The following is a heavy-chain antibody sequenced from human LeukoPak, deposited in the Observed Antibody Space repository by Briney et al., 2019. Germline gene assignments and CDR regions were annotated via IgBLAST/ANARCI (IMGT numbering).Heavy chain of an antibody. J-gene: IGHJ4*02. D-gene: IGHD1-26*01. Sequence: SGTLSLTCTGSDCSISSGSYYWGWVRQPPGKGLEWIGSIYYSGITYYKSSLKSRVTISVDRSKNQFSLMLSSVTAADTAVYYCARHHTEALVVGATRLAFDYWGQGTLVTVSS. V-gene: IGHV4-39*01. CDR2: IYYSGIT. CDR3: ARHHTEALVVGATRLAFDY. CDR1: DCSISSGSYY.